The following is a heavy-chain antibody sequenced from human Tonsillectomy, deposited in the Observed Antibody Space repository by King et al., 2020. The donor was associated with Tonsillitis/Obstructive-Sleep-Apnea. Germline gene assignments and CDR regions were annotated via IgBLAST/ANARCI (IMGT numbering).Heavy chain of an antibody. J-gene: IGHJ4*02. CDR3: AIDPRIAVAVHLDYFDY. CDR1: GFTFSSYG. Sequence: VQLVESGGGVVQPGRSLRLSCAASGFTFSSYGMHWVRQAPGKGLEWVAVIWYDGSNKYYADSVKGRFTISRDNSKNTLYLQMNSLRAEDTAVYYCAIDPRIAVAVHLDYFDYWGQGTLVTVSS. V-gene: IGHV3-33*01. CDR2: IWYDGSNK. D-gene: IGHD6-19*01.